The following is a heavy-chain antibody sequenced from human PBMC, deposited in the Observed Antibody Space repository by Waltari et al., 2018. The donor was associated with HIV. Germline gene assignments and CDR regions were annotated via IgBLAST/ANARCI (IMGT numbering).Heavy chain of an antibody. CDR2: IYTSGST. Sequence: QVQLQESGPGLVKPSETLSLTCTVSGGSTSSYYWRWIRQPAGKGLEWIGRIYTSGSTNYNPSLKSRVTMSVDTSKNQFSLKLSSVTAADTAVYYCARDDSVTPPYYGMAVWGQGTTVTVSS. V-gene: IGHV4-4*07. D-gene: IGHD4-17*01. CDR3: ARDDSVTPPYYGMAV. J-gene: IGHJ6*02. CDR1: GGSTSSYY.